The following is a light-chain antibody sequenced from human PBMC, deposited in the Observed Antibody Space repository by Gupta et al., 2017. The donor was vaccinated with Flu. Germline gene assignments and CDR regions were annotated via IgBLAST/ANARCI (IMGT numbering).Light chain of an antibody. CDR3: QQRTKRHQERYI. Sequence: EIVLTQSPATLSLSPGDTATLSCRASQSISTYLAWYQQKPGQAPRRLMYDVAKRATGIPARFSGSGYGSDCTLTISSLEAEECAVYYCQQRTKRHQERYIFGQGTKLEIK. J-gene: IGKJ2*01. CDR1: QSISTY. V-gene: IGKV3-11*02. CDR2: DVA.